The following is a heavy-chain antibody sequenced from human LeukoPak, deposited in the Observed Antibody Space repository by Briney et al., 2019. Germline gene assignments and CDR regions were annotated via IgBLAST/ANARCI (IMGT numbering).Heavy chain of an antibody. CDR2: INPNSGGT. D-gene: IGHD6-19*01. CDR3: ARALGSGWFDY. CDR1: RYTFTDYY. J-gene: IGHJ4*02. V-gene: IGHV1-2*02. Sequence: ASVKVSCKAVRYTFTDYYIHWVRQAPGQGLEWMGWINPNSGGTNYAQKFQGRVTMTRDTSISTAYMELSRLRSDDTAVYYCARALGSGWFDYWGQGTLVTVPS.